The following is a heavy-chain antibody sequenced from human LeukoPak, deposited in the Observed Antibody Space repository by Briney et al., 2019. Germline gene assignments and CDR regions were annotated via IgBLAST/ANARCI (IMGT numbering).Heavy chain of an antibody. D-gene: IGHD2-15*01. CDR1: GFTFSGYG. Sequence: GRSLRLSCAASGFTFSGYGMHWVRQAPGKGLEWVAVISYDVSYKYYADSVKGRFTISRDNSKNTLYLQMNSLRAEDTAVYYCARDLVAATAYWGQGTLVTVSS. J-gene: IGHJ4*02. CDR3: ARDLVAATAY. V-gene: IGHV3-30*03. CDR2: ISYDVSYK.